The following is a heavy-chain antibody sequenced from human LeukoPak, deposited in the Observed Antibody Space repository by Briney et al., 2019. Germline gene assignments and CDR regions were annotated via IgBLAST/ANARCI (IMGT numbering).Heavy chain of an antibody. CDR3: AKGRYRFDP. Sequence: SETLSLTCTVSGGSISSYYWSWIRQPPGKGLEWIGYIYYSGSTNYNPSLKSRVTISVDTSKNQFSLKLSSVTAADTAVYYCAKGRYRFDPWGQGTLVTVSS. V-gene: IGHV4-59*01. CDR2: IYYSGST. D-gene: IGHD1-14*01. J-gene: IGHJ5*02. CDR1: GGSISSYY.